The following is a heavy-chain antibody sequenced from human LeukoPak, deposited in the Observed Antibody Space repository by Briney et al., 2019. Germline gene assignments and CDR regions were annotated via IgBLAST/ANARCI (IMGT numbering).Heavy chain of an antibody. CDR2: INHSGST. D-gene: IGHD3-3*01. CDR3: ARVSGQSYYDFWSGYRVFDP. Sequence: SETLSLTCAVSGGSISSGGYSWSWIRQPPGKGLEWIGEINHSGSTNYNPSLKSRVTISVDTSKNQFSLKLSSVTAADTAVYYCARVSGQSYYDFWSGYRVFDPWGQGTLVTVSS. J-gene: IGHJ5*02. CDR1: GGSISSGGYS. V-gene: IGHV4-30-2*01.